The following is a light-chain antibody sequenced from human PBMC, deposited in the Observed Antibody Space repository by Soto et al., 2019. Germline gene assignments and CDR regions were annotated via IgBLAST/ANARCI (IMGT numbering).Light chain of an antibody. Sequence: EIVLTQSPATLSLYPGERATLSCRASQSVSSYLAWYQQKPGQAPRLLIYDASNRATGIPARFSGSGSGTDFTLTISRLEPEDFAVYYCQQYGSSPPTFGQGTNVDIK. CDR2: DAS. CDR3: QQYGSSPPT. V-gene: IGKV3-20*01. J-gene: IGKJ1*01. CDR1: QSVSSY.